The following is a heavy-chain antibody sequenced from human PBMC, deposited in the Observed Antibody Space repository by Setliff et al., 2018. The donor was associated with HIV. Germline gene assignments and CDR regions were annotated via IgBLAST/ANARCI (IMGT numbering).Heavy chain of an antibody. CDR2: IFYTGST. Sequence: SETLSLTCSVSGGSISSSTYYWGWIRQPPGKGLEWIGDIFYTGSTYYNPSLKSRVAISIDTSENRFSLKLSSVTAADTAVYYCAREYCSAGSCYSGRWGQGMLVTVSS. D-gene: IGHD2-15*01. CDR1: GGSISSSTYY. J-gene: IGHJ4*02. V-gene: IGHV4-39*02. CDR3: AREYCSAGSCYSGR.